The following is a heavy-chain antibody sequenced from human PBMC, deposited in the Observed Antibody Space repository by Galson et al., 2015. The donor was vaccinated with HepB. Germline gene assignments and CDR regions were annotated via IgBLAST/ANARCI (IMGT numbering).Heavy chain of an antibody. D-gene: IGHD3-3*01. CDR3: ARQGGGNDFWSGYPKYGMDV. CDR1: GYSFTSYW. CDR2: IHPGDSDT. V-gene: IGHV5-51*01. Sequence: QSGAEVKKPGESLKISCKGSGYSFTSYWIGWVRQMPGKGLEWMGIIHPGDSDTRYSPSFQGQVTISADKSISTAYLQWSSLKASDTAIYYCARQGGGNDFWSGYPKYGMDVWGQGTTVTVSS. J-gene: IGHJ6*02.